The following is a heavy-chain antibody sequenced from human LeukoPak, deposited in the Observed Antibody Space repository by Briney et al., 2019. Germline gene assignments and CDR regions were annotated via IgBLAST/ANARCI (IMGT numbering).Heavy chain of an antibody. J-gene: IGHJ5*02. V-gene: IGHV3-11*01. CDR2: ISSSGSTI. D-gene: IGHD6-6*01. Sequence: PGGFLRLSCAASGFTFSDYYMSWIRQAPGKGLEWVSYISSSGSTIYYADSVKGRFTISRDNAKNSLYLQMNSLRAEDTAVYYCAREGALYSSSADNWFDPWGQGTLVTVSS. CDR3: AREGALYSSSADNWFDP. CDR1: GFTFSDYY.